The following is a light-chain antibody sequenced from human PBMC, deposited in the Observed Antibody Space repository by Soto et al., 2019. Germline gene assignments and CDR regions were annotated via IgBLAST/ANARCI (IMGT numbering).Light chain of an antibody. V-gene: IGKV3-20*01. Sequence: EIVLTQSPGTLSLSPGESATLSCRASQSVSSSYLAWYQQKPGQAPRLLIYGASSRATGIPDRFSGSGSGTDFTLTISRLEPEDFAVYYCQQYGSYREFGQGTKVDIX. CDR3: QQYGSYRE. CDR1: QSVSSSY. J-gene: IGKJ1*01. CDR2: GAS.